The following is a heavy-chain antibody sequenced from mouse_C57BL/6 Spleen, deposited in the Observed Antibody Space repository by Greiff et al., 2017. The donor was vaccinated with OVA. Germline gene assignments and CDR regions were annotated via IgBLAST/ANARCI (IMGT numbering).Heavy chain of an antibody. CDR1: GYTFTSYW. Sequence: QVHLKQPGAELVMPGASVKLSCKASGYTFTSYWMHWVKQRPGQGLEWIGEIDPSDSYTNYNQKFKGKSTLTVDKSSSTAYMQLSSLTSEDSAVYYCVMLLGRYWYFDVWGTGTTVTVSS. CDR3: VMLLGRYWYFDV. J-gene: IGHJ1*03. D-gene: IGHD4-1*01. CDR2: IDPSDSYT. V-gene: IGHV1-69*01.